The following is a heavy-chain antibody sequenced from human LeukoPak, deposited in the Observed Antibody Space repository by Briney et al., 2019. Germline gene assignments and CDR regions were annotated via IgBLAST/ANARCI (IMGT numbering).Heavy chain of an antibody. J-gene: IGHJ4*02. Sequence: GGSLRLSCAASGFTFSSYAMSWVRQAPGKGLEWVSAISGSGGSTYYADSVKGRLTISRDNSKNTLYLQMNSLRAEDTAVYYCAKDMVRGPTVDYWGQGTLVTVSS. CDR1: GFTFSSYA. V-gene: IGHV3-23*01. CDR2: ISGSGGST. CDR3: AKDMVRGPTVDY. D-gene: IGHD3-10*01.